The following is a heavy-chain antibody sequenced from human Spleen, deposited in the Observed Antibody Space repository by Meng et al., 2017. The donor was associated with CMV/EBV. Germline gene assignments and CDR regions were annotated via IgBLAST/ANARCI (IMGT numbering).Heavy chain of an antibody. CDR1: GGTVSSYA. Sequence: SCKASGGTVSSYAISWVRQAPGQGLEWMGGIIPIFGTANYAQKFQGRVTITTDESTSTAYMELSSLRSEDTAVYYCASSSREYSYGYWGQGTLVTVSS. J-gene: IGHJ4*02. CDR3: ASSSREYSYGY. D-gene: IGHD5-18*01. CDR2: IIPIFGTA. V-gene: IGHV1-69*05.